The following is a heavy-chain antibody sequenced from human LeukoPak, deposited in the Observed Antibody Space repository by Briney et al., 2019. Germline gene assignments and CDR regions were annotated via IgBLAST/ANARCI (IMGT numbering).Heavy chain of an antibody. D-gene: IGHD1-1*01. V-gene: IGHV3-7*04. CDR2: IKFDESEK. CDR1: GFTFSDYW. Sequence: GGSLRLSCAASGFTFSDYWMSWVRQAPGKGLEWVASIKFDESEKHYMDSVKGRFTISRDSTKSSLYLQMNSLRAEDTAVYFCARVTTNGYFEYWGQGSLVTVSP. J-gene: IGHJ4*02. CDR3: ARVTTNGYFEY.